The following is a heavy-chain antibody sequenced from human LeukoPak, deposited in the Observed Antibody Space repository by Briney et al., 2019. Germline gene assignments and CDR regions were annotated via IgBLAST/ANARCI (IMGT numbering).Heavy chain of an antibody. Sequence: GGSLRLSCAASGFTFSSYSMNWVRQAPGKGLEWVSSISSSSSYIYYADSVKGRFTISRDNAKNSLYLQMNSLRAEDTAVYYCARVKGAAAGRFPDDYWGQGTLVTVSS. CDR3: ARVKGAAAGRFPDDY. J-gene: IGHJ4*02. CDR2: ISSSSSYI. V-gene: IGHV3-21*01. CDR1: GFTFSSYS. D-gene: IGHD6-13*01.